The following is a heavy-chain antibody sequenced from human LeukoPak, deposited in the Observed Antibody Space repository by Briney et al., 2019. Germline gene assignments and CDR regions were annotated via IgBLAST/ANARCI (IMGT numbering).Heavy chain of an antibody. CDR1: GFIFSDYN. Sequence: GGSLRLSCAASGFIFSDYNMNWVRQAPGKGLEWVSYISSGGSTRYYGDSVKGRFTISRDNVKNSVFLQMNSLTDEDTAVYYCAREPPGNYDSTGDYYAYFDWWGQRTLVTVSS. CDR2: ISSGGSTR. J-gene: IGHJ4*02. CDR3: AREPPGNYDSTGDYYAYFDW. D-gene: IGHD3-22*01. V-gene: IGHV3-48*02.